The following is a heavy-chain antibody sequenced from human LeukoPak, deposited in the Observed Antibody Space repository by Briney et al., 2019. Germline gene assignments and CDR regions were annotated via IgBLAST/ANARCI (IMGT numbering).Heavy chain of an antibody. CDR3: AREYYDSSGYYYPLGREFDY. Sequence: GGSLTLSCAASGFTFSSYSMNWVRQAPGKGLEWVSSISSSSSYIYYADLRKGRFSISRHNAENSLYLQMSSVGAEDTAVYYCAREYYDSSGYYYPLGREFDYWGQGTLVTVSS. CDR2: ISSSSSYI. D-gene: IGHD3-22*01. V-gene: IGHV3-21*01. CDR1: GFTFSSYS. J-gene: IGHJ4*02.